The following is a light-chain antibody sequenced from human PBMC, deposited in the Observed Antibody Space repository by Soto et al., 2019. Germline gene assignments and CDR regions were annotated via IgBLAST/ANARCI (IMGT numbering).Light chain of an antibody. J-gene: IGKJ5*01. Sequence: DIQMTQGPSSLSASVGDRVTITCRASQGISNYVDWYQQKPGKVPKLLIYSASTLQSVGPSLFSGSGSGTDFTLTSSSLQPEDVAVYQCQQLYTLPCTFGQGTRLEIK. CDR1: QGISNY. V-gene: IGKV1-27*01. CDR2: SAS. CDR3: QQLYTLPCT.